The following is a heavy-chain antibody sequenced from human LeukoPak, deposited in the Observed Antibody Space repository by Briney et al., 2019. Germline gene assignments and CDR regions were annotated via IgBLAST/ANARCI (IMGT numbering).Heavy chain of an antibody. CDR1: GFTFSDYT. D-gene: IGHD3-10*01. CDR2: ISSDSSYI. Sequence: GGSLRLSCVGAGFTFSDYTITWVRQAPGKGLEWVSSISSDSSYIYYADSVKGRFTISRDNAKNSLYLQMNSLRAEDTAVYYCAREPYYYGSGSYFPTTYYFDYWGQGTLVTVSS. CDR3: AREPYYYGSGSYFPTTYYFDY. V-gene: IGHV3-21*01. J-gene: IGHJ4*02.